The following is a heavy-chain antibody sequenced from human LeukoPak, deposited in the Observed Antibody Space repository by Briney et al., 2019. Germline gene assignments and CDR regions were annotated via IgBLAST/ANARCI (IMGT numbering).Heavy chain of an antibody. V-gene: IGHV4-59*08. J-gene: IGHJ2*01. D-gene: IGHD2-21*02. CDR2: IYYSGGT. Sequence: SETLSLTCTVSGGSISSYYWSRIRQPPGKGLEWIGYIYYSGGTKYNPSLKSRVAISVDTSKNQFSLKLSSVTAADTAVYYCARHFTSYCGGDCYFPVYFDLWGRGTLVTVSP. CDR1: GGSISSYY. CDR3: ARHFTSYCGGDCYFPVYFDL.